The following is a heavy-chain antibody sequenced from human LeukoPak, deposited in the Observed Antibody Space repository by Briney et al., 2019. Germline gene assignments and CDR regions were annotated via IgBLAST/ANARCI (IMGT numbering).Heavy chain of an antibody. Sequence: PAGSLRLSCAASGFTFSSYDMHWVRQATGKGLEWVSAIGTAGDTYYPGSVKGRFTISRENAKNSLYLQMNSLRAGDTAVYYCARGRDDRAFDIWGQGTMVTVSS. CDR1: GFTFSSYD. V-gene: IGHV3-13*01. CDR2: IGTAGDT. D-gene: IGHD3-16*01. CDR3: ARGRDDRAFDI. J-gene: IGHJ3*02.